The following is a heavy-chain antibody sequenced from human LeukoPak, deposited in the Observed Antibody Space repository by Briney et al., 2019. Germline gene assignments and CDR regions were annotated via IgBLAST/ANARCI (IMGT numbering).Heavy chain of an antibody. CDR3: ARSLLWFGESYYFDY. CDR2: INPNSGGT. CDR1: GYTFTGCY. Sequence: ASVKVSCKASGYTFTGCYMHWVRQAPGQGLEWMGWINPNSGGTNYAQKFQGRVTMTRDTSISTAYMELSRLRSDDTAVYYCARSLLWFGESYYFDYWGQGTLVTVSS. V-gene: IGHV1-2*02. J-gene: IGHJ4*02. D-gene: IGHD3-10*01.